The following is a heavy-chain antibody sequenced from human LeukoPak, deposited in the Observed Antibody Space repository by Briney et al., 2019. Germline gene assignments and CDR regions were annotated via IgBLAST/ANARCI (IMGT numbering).Heavy chain of an antibody. CDR1: GFTFSSYS. J-gene: IGHJ4*02. Sequence: PGGSLRLSCAASGFTFSSYSMNWVRQAPGKGLEWVSSISSSSSYIYYADSVKGRFTISRDNAKNSLYLQMNSLRAEDTAVYYCARDRHGPQTGTTSIDYWGQGTLVTVSS. V-gene: IGHV3-21*01. CDR3: ARDRHGPQTGTTSIDY. D-gene: IGHD1-1*01. CDR2: ISSSSSYI.